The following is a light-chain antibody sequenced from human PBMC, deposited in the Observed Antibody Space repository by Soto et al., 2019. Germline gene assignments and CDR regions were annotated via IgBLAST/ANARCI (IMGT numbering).Light chain of an antibody. Sequence: EIVLTQSPATLSLSPGERATLSCRASQSVSSYLAWYQQKPGQAPRLLIYDASNRATGIPARFSGSGSGTEFTLTISSLEPEDFAVSYCQQRSNLPFTFGPGTQVDIK. J-gene: IGKJ3*01. CDR1: QSVSSY. CDR3: QQRSNLPFT. CDR2: DAS. V-gene: IGKV3-11*01.